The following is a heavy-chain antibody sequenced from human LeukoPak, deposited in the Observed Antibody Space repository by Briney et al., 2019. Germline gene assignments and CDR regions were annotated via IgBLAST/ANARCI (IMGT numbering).Heavy chain of an antibody. CDR1: GGSISSSYYY. J-gene: IGHJ3*02. CDR2: INYSGNT. D-gene: IGHD3-10*01. CDR3: ARPSGRSWNAFDI. V-gene: IGHV4-39*01. Sequence: SETLSLTCTVSGGSISSSYYYWGWIRQPPGKGLEWIGSINYSGNTYFNPSLQSRVAISVDTSKNQFSLKLSSLTAADTAVYSCARPSGRSWNAFDIWGQGTMVTVSS.